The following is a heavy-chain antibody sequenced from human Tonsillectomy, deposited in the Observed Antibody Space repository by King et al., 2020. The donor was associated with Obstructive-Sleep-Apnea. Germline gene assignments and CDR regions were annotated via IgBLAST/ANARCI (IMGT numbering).Heavy chain of an antibody. J-gene: IGHJ4*02. V-gene: IGHV3-21*01. CDR2: ISSSSSYI. CDR1: GFTFSSYS. CDR3: ASRGCSSTSCYLFDS. Sequence: VQLVESGGGLVKPGGSLRLSCAASGFTFSSYSMNWVRQAPGKGLEWVSSISSSSSYIYYADSVKGRFTISRDNAKNSLYLQMNSLRAEDTAVYYCASRGCSSTSCYLFDSWGQGTLVTVSS. D-gene: IGHD2-2*01.